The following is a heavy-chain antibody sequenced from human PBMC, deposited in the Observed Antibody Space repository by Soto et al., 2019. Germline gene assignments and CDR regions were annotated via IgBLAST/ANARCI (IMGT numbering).Heavy chain of an antibody. J-gene: IGHJ3*02. Sequence: SVPLRLPCSVSGGSISSVGYCRSWIHQHPGKGLEWIGYIYYSGSTYYNPSLKSRVTISVDTSKNQFSLKLSSVTAADTAVYYCARDRRYYSSGRRDDAFDIWGQGTMVTVSS. CDR3: ARDRRYYSSGRRDDAFDI. D-gene: IGHD6-19*01. V-gene: IGHV4-31*03. CDR2: IYYSGST. CDR1: GGSISSVGYC.